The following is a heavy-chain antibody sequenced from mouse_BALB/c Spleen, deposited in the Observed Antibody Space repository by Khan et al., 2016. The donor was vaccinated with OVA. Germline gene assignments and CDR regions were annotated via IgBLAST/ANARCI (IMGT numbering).Heavy chain of an antibody. CDR2: INPSNGYT. Sequence: QLKESGAELARPGASVKMSCKASGYTFTSYTIHWRKKRPGQGLEWIGYINPSNGYTNYNQKFKDKATLTTDKSSTTAYLQLSSLTSDDSAVYNCVRDGAYHRNDGWFAYWGQGTLVTVSA. J-gene: IGHJ3*01. CDR1: GYTFTSYT. D-gene: IGHD2-14*01. V-gene: IGHV1-4*01. CDR3: VRDGAYHRNDGWFAY.